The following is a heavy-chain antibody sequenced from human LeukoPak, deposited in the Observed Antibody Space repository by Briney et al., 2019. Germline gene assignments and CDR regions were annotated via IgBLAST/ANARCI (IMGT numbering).Heavy chain of an antibody. V-gene: IGHV3-23*01. CDR3: AKAHVPTMIRGVVSSD. CDR2: ISPSGGVT. Sequence: PGGSLRLSCATSGFTFSSYAMSWVRQAPGKGLEWVSTISPSGGVTFYSDSVRGRSTISRDYSKDTLFLQMNSLRAEDTALYYCAKAHVPTMIRGVVSSDWGQGTLVTVSS. CDR1: GFTFSSYA. J-gene: IGHJ4*02. D-gene: IGHD3-10*01.